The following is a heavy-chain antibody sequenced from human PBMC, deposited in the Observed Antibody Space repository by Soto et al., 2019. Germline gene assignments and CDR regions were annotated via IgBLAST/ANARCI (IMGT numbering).Heavy chain of an antibody. D-gene: IGHD5-12*01. Sequence: LRLSCAASGFTFSSYAMSCVRQAPGKGLEWVSAISGSGGSTYYADSVKGRFTISRDNSKNTLYLQMNSLRAEDTAVYYCAKEWANSGYDYSYGMDVWGQGTTVTVSS. CDR2: ISGSGGST. J-gene: IGHJ6*02. CDR3: AKEWANSGYDYSYGMDV. V-gene: IGHV3-23*01. CDR1: GFTFSSYA.